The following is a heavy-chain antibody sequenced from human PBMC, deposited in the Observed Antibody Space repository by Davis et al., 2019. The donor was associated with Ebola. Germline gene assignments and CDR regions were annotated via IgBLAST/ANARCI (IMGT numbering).Heavy chain of an antibody. V-gene: IGHV1-46*01. CDR2: IRPSGAA. J-gene: IGHJ4*02. D-gene: IGHD1-26*01. CDR1: GYTFTIFY. CDR3: AREPRENYFFDY. Sequence: ASVKVSCKASGYTFTIFYVHWVRQAPGQGLEYMGIIRPSGAANYVQKFQGRLIMTRDTSTSTVYLELSSLRSEDTAVYYCAREPRENYFFDYWGQGTLVTVSS.